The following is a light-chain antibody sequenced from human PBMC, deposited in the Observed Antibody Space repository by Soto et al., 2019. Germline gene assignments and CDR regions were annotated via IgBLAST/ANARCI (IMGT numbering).Light chain of an antibody. Sequence: EIVLTQSPGTLPLSPGERATLSCRASQSVSSSYLAWYQQKPGQAPRPLIYGASSRATGIPDRFSGSGSGTDFTLTISRLEPEDFAVYYCQQYGSSPQTFGQGTKVDIK. J-gene: IGKJ1*01. CDR3: QQYGSSPQT. V-gene: IGKV3-20*01. CDR1: QSVSSSY. CDR2: GAS.